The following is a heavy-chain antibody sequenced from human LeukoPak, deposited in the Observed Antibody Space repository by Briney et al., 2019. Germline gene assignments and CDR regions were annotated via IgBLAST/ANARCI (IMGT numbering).Heavy chain of an antibody. V-gene: IGHV4-59*11. J-gene: IGHJ4*02. Sequence: SETLSLTCTVSGGFISSHYWSWIRQPPGKGLEWIGYMYDSGSTKYNPSLKSRVTISVDMSRNQFSLKLSSVTAADTAVYYCARGVYIAAAQYGYWGQGTLVTVSS. CDR3: ARGVYIAAAQYGY. CDR2: MYDSGST. CDR1: GGFISSHY. D-gene: IGHD6-13*01.